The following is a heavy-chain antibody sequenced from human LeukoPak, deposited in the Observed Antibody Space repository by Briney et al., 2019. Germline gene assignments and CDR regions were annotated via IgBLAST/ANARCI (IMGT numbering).Heavy chain of an antibody. CDR2: IYYSGST. CDR3: ARSATVVPLPDY. D-gene: IGHD2-2*01. J-gene: IGHJ4*02. V-gene: IGHV4-59*01. Sequence: SETLSLTCTVSGGSISSYYWSWIRQPPGKGLEWIGYIYYSGSTDYNPSLKSRVTISVDTSKNQFSLKLSSVTAADTAVYYCARSATVVPLPDYWGQGTLVTVSS. CDR1: GGSISSYY.